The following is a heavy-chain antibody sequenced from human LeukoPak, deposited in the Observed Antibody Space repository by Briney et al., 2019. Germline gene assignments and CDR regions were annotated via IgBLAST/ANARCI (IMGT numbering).Heavy chain of an antibody. Sequence: GGSLRLSCAASGFSFSSYAMTWVRQAPGKGLEWVSGISGSADNTYYADSVKGRFTISRDNSKNTLYLQMNSLRAEDTAVYYCARDRYYYDSSGSLPGYYYYGMDVWGQGTTVTVSS. J-gene: IGHJ6*02. CDR3: ARDRYYYDSSGSLPGYYYYGMDV. D-gene: IGHD3-22*01. CDR1: GFSFSSYA. V-gene: IGHV3-23*01. CDR2: ISGSADNT.